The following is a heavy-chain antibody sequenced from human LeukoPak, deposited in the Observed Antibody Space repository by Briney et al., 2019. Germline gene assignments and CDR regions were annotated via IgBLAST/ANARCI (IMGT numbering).Heavy chain of an antibody. CDR2: ISYDGSNK. CDR3: ARATYSYGPNWFDP. J-gene: IGHJ5*02. CDR1: GFTFSSYA. V-gene: IGHV3-30*04. D-gene: IGHD5-18*01. Sequence: GGSLRLSCAASGFTFSSYAMHWVRQAPGKGLEWVAVISYDGSNKYYADSVKGRFTISRDNSKNTLYLQMNSLRAEDTAVYYCARATYSYGPNWFDPWGQGTLVAVSS.